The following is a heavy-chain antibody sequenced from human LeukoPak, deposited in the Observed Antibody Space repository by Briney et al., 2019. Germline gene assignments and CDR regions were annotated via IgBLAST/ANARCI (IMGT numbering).Heavy chain of an antibody. CDR1: GYSISSGYY. CDR2: IYHSGSP. CDR3: ARGLTYYDFWSGHHPGSYYMDV. Sequence: PSETLSLTCAASGYSISSGYYWGWIRPPPGKGLEGIGSIYHSGSPYYNPSLKSRVTISVDTSKTQFSLKLSSVTAADTAVYYCARGLTYYDFWSGHHPGSYYMDVWGKGTTVTVSS. D-gene: IGHD3-3*01. V-gene: IGHV4-38-2*01. J-gene: IGHJ6*03.